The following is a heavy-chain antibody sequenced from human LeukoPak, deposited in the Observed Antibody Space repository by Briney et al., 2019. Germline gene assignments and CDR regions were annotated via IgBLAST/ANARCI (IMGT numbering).Heavy chain of an antibody. CDR2: ISAYNGNT. Sequence: SXYTFTXYGIXXVRQAPGQGLXXXGWISAYNGNTNYAQKLQGRVTMTTDTSTSTAYMELRSLRSDDTAVYYCATEVSYSSGWFDYWGQGTLVTVSS. D-gene: IGHD6-19*01. CDR1: XYTFTXYG. CDR3: ATEVSYSSGWFDY. V-gene: IGHV1-18*01. J-gene: IGHJ4*02.